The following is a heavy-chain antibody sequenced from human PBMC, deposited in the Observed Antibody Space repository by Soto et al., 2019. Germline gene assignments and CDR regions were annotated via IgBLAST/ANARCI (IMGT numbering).Heavy chain of an antibody. CDR1: VASISTSY. J-gene: IGHJ4*02. CDR3: VRDIIVALDY. Sequence: PSETLSVTCVVSVASISTSYWSWVRQPAGKRLQWIGRIFADGNTNSSPSLEGRVSMAIDKSQNQISLQLASVTAADTATYYCVRDIIVALDYWGQGAQVTVSS. D-gene: IGHD2-21*01. CDR2: IFADGNT. V-gene: IGHV4-4*07.